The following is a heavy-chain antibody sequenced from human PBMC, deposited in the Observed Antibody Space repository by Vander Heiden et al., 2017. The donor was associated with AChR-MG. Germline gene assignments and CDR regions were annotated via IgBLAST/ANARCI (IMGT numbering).Heavy chain of an antibody. D-gene: IGHD6-19*01. CDR3: ARTPRVASGWSGGWFDP. J-gene: IGHJ5*02. V-gene: IGHV1-69*02. Sequence: QVQLVQSGAEVKKPGSSVKVSCKASGGPFSSYTISWVRQAPGQGLEWMGRIIPILGIANYAQKFQGRVTITADKSTSTAYMELSSLRSEDTAVYYCARTPRVASGWSGGWFDPWGQGTLVTVSS. CDR2: IIPILGIA. CDR1: GGPFSSYT.